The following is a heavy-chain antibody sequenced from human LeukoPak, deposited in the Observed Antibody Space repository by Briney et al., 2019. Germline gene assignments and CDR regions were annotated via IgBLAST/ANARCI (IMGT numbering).Heavy chain of an antibody. CDR3: ARTKGELSADY. J-gene: IGHJ4*02. V-gene: IGHV4-59*01. Sequence: SETLSLTCTVSGGSISSYYWSWIRQPPGKGLEWIGYIYYSGSTNYNPSLKSRVTISVDTSKNQFSLKLSSVTAADTAVYYCARTKGELSADYWGLGTLVTVSS. D-gene: IGHD1-26*01. CDR1: GGSISSYY. CDR2: IYYSGST.